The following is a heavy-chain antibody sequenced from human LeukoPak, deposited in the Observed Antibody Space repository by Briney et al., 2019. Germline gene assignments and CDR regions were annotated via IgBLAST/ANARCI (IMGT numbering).Heavy chain of an antibody. V-gene: IGHV3-23*01. CDR1: GGSFGDSY. CDR2: ISGSGGST. D-gene: IGHD6-13*01. J-gene: IGHJ4*02. Sequence: PSETLSLTCAVYGGSFGDSYWSWVRQAPGKGLEWVSAISGSGGSTYYADSVKGRFAISRDNSKNTLYLQMNSLRAEDTAVYYCARDFGSSWSYYFDYWGQGTLVTVSS. CDR3: ARDFGSSWSYYFDY.